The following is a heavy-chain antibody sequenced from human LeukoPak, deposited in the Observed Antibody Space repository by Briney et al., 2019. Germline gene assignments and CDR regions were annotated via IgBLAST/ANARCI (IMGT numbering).Heavy chain of an antibody. CDR1: GFTVSNSY. D-gene: IGHD1-7*01. Sequence: GGSLRLSCAASGFTVSNSYMSWVRQAPGKGLEWVSVMYNGGSTFYADSVKGRFTITRDSSQNTMFLQMNTLRAEDTAVYYCARDGNTYQRPFYYGIDVWGQGTTVTVSS. V-gene: IGHV3-66*01. CDR2: MYNGGST. J-gene: IGHJ6*02. CDR3: ARDGNTYQRPFYYGIDV.